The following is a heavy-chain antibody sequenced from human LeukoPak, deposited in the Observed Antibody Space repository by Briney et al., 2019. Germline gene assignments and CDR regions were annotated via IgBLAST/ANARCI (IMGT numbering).Heavy chain of an antibody. CDR2: ISPDGSET. CDR3: ARAFIAHNSAALPDY. V-gene: IGHV3-30*15. J-gene: IGHJ4*01. Sequence: GRSLRLSCAASGFSFSSYTMHWVRQAPGKGLEWVALISPDGSETHYADSVKGRFTISRDNSENTVFLQMSNLRAEDTALYYCARAFIAHNSAALPDYWGHGILVTVSS. CDR1: GFSFSSYT. D-gene: IGHD2-2*01.